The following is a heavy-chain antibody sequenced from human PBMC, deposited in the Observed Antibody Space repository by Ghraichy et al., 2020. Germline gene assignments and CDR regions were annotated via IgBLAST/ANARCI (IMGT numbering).Heavy chain of an antibody. V-gene: IGHV3-9*01. J-gene: IGHJ4*02. CDR1: GFTFDDYA. Sequence: GGSLRLSCAASGFTFDDYAMHWVRQAPGKGLEWVSGISWNSGSIGYADSVKGRFTISRDNAKNSLYLQMNSLRAEDTALYYCAKDRGGQPKIFDYWGQGTLVTVSS. CDR3: AKDRGGQPKIFDY. D-gene: IGHD6-13*01. CDR2: ISWNSGSI.